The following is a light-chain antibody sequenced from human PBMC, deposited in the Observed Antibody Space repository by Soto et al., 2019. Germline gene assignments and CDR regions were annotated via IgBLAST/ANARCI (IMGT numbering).Light chain of an antibody. CDR3: HQYGNIPRT. V-gene: IGKV3-20*01. CDR1: QSISSSY. CDR2: GVS. Sequence: EIVLTQSPGTLSLSPGERVTLSCRASQSISSSYLAWYQQKPGQAPRLLIYGVSSRATGIPDRFSGSGSGTDFTLTISRREAEDFAMYYCHQYGNIPRTFGQGTKVEIK. J-gene: IGKJ1*01.